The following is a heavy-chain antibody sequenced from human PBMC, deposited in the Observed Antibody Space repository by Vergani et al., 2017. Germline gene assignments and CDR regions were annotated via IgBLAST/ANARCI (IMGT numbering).Heavy chain of an antibody. D-gene: IGHD1-26*01. Sequence: QLQLQESGPGLVKPSETLSLTCTVSGGSISSSSYYWGWIRQPPGKGLEWIGSIYYSGSTYYNPSLKSRVTISVDTSKNQFSLKLSSVTAADTAVYYCARAYSGSYFSFFDYWGQGTLVTVSS. J-gene: IGHJ4*02. CDR1: GGSISSSSYY. V-gene: IGHV4-39*07. CDR3: ARAYSGSYFSFFDY. CDR2: IYYSGST.